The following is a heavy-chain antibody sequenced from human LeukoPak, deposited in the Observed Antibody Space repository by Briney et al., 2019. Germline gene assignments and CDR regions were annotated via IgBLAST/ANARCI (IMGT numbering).Heavy chain of an antibody. CDR1: GGTFSSYT. CDR3: ARGGNHYGSSLYFDY. Sequence: ASVKVSCKASGGTFSSYTISWVRQAPGQELEWMGRIIPILGIANYAQKFQGRVTITADKSTSTAYMELSSLRSEDTAVYYCARGGNHYGSSLYFDYWGQGTLVTVSS. V-gene: IGHV1-69*02. CDR2: IIPILGIA. J-gene: IGHJ4*02. D-gene: IGHD3-22*01.